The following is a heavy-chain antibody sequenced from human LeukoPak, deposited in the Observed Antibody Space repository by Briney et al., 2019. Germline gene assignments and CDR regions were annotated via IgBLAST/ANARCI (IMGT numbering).Heavy chain of an antibody. D-gene: IGHD6-19*01. Sequence: QPGGSLRLSCAASGFTFSSYWMSWVRQAPGKGLEWVANIKQDGSEKYYVDSVKGRFTISRDNAKNSLYLQMNSLRAEDTAVYYCARDGYSSGWYLSGAFDIWGQGTLVTVSS. CDR1: GFTFSSYW. CDR2: IKQDGSEK. J-gene: IGHJ4*02. V-gene: IGHV3-7*01. CDR3: ARDGYSSGWYLSGAFDI.